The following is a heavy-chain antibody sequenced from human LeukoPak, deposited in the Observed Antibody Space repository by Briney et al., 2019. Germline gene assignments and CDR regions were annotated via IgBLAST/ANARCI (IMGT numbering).Heavy chain of an antibody. V-gene: IGHV5-51*01. CDR1: GYSFTNYW. Sequence: GESLKISCKGSGYSFTNYWIGWVRQMPGKGLEWMGIIYPSDSDTRYSPSFQGQVTISADKSISSAYLQWSSLKASDTAIYYCARKYNSDAFDIWGQGTKVTVSS. CDR2: IYPSDSDT. D-gene: IGHD1-14*01. J-gene: IGHJ3*02. CDR3: ARKYNSDAFDI.